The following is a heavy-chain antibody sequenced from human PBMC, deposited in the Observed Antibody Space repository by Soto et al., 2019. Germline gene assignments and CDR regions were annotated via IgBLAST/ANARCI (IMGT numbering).Heavy chain of an antibody. CDR3: ARDRVATIWLSPSRDYGMDV. Sequence: GSLRLSCXASGFTFSSYGMHWVRQAPGKGLEWVAVIWYDGSNKYYADSVKGRFTISRDNSKNTLYLQMNSLRAEDTAVYYCARDRVATIWLSPSRDYGMDVWGQGTTVTVSS. CDR1: GFTFSSYG. D-gene: IGHD5-12*01. V-gene: IGHV3-33*01. J-gene: IGHJ6*02. CDR2: IWYDGSNK.